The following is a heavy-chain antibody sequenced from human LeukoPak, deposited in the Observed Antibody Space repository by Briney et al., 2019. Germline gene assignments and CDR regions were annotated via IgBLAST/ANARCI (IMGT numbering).Heavy chain of an antibody. CDR3: AREPPSGSYYFDY. D-gene: IGHD6-19*01. Sequence: GRSLRLSCAASGFTFSSYGMHWVRQAPGKGLEWVAVISYDGSNKYYADSVKGRFTISRDNSKNTLYLQMNSLRAEDTAVYYCAREPPSGSYYFDYWGQGALVTVSS. CDR2: ISYDGSNK. V-gene: IGHV3-30*03. J-gene: IGHJ4*02. CDR1: GFTFSSYG.